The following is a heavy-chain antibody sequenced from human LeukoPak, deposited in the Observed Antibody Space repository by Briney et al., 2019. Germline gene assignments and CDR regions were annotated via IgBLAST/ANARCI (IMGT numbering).Heavy chain of an antibody. CDR1: GGSISSYY. Sequence: SETLSLTCTVSGGSISSYYWSWIRQPPGKGLEWIGYIYYSGSTNYNPSLKSRVTISVDTSKNQFSLKLSSVTAADTAVYYCARDVGPMVRGAGFDYWGQGTLVTVSS. CDR3: ARDVGPMVRGAGFDY. V-gene: IGHV4-59*01. CDR2: IYYSGST. J-gene: IGHJ4*02. D-gene: IGHD3-10*01.